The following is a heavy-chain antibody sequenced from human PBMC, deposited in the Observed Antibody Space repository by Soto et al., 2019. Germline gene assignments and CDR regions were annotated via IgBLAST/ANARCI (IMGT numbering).Heavy chain of an antibody. CDR1: GFTFRSYA. Sequence: EVQLLESGGGLVQPGGSLRLSCAASGFTFRSYAMTWVRQAPGKGLEWVSAISGSGSSTYYADSMKGRFTISRDNSKNRLYLQMNSLRAEDTAIYYCAGRYESYYYYMDVWGKGTTVTVSS. CDR2: ISGSGSST. D-gene: IGHD5-12*01. CDR3: AGRYESYYYYMDV. V-gene: IGHV3-23*01. J-gene: IGHJ6*03.